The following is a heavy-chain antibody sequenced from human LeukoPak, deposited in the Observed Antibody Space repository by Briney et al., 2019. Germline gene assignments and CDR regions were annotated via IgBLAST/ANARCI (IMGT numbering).Heavy chain of an antibody. Sequence: ASVKVSCKASGNTFAGYYVHWVRQAPGQGLEWMGWISAYNGNTNYAQKLQGRVTMTTDTSTSTAYMELRSLRSDDTAVYYCARMDTAMVPYYYYYYMDVWGKGTTVTVSS. V-gene: IGHV1-18*04. CDR1: GNTFAGYY. D-gene: IGHD5-18*01. J-gene: IGHJ6*03. CDR3: ARMDTAMVPYYYYYYMDV. CDR2: ISAYNGNT.